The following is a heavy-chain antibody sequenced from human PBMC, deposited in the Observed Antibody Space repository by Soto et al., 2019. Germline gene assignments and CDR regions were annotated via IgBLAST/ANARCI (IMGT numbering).Heavy chain of an antibody. D-gene: IGHD6-19*01. CDR3: VKDVLGWPNAFDI. CDR2: ISSNGGST. J-gene: IGHJ3*02. Sequence: LRLSCSASGFTFSSYAMHWVRQAPGKGLEYVSAISSNGGSTYYADSVKGRFTISRDNSKNTLYLQMSSLRAEDTAVYYCVKDVLGWPNAFDIWGQGTMVTVSS. CDR1: GFTFSSYA. V-gene: IGHV3-64D*06.